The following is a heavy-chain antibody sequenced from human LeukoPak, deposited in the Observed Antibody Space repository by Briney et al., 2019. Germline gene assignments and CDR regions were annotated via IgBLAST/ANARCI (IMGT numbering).Heavy chain of an antibody. CDR3: ARARYYGSGSLAFDI. D-gene: IGHD3-10*01. J-gene: IGHJ3*02. Sequence: SETLSLTCTVSGGSISSYYWSWIRQPPGKGLEWIGYIYYSGSTNYNPSLKSRVTISVDTSKNQFSLKLSSVTAADTAVYYCARARYYGSGSLAFDIWGQGTMVTVSS. CDR1: GGSISSYY. V-gene: IGHV4-59*01. CDR2: IYYSGST.